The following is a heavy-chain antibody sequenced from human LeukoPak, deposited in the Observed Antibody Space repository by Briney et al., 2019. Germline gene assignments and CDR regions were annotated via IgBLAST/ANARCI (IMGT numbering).Heavy chain of an antibody. Sequence: ASVKVSCKASGGTFSSYAISWVRQAPGQGLEWMGRIIPILGIANYAQKFQGRVTITADKSTSTAYMELSSLRSEDTAVYYCARDRGSSSWYGVDLRAFDIWGQGTMVTVSS. CDR3: ARDRGSSSWYGVDLRAFDI. V-gene: IGHV1-69*04. CDR2: IIPILGIA. D-gene: IGHD6-13*01. J-gene: IGHJ3*02. CDR1: GGTFSSYA.